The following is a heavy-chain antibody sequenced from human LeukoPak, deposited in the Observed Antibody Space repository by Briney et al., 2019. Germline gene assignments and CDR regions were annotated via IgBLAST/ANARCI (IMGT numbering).Heavy chain of an antibody. J-gene: IGHJ6*02. Sequence: ASVKVSCKASGYNFTKHYMHWVRQAPGQGLEWMGWLNPASGATRYAQKFQDRVTMTRDSSITTGYLDLDRLRSDDTAVYYCARDVGLGATYYYYYGMDVWGQGTTVTVSS. CDR1: GYNFTKHY. CDR3: ARDVGLGATYYYYYGMDV. V-gene: IGHV1-2*02. D-gene: IGHD3-16*01. CDR2: LNPASGAT.